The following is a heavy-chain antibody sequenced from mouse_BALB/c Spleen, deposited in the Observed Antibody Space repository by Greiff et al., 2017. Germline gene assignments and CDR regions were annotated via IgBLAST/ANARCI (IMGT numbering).Heavy chain of an antibody. CDR2: IYPGGGYT. J-gene: IGHJ4*01. CDR3: ARGVHYYGTGAMDY. CDR1: GYTFTNYW. Sequence: QVLLQQSGAELVRPGTSVKISCKASGYTFTNYWLGWVKQRPGHGLEWIGDIYPGGGYTNYNEKFKGKATLTADTSSSTAYMQLSSLTSEDSAVYFCARGVHYYGTGAMDYWGQGTSVTVSS. V-gene: IGHV1-63*02. D-gene: IGHD1-2*01.